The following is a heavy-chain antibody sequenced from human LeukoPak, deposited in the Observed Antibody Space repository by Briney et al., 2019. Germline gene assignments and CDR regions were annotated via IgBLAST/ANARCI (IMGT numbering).Heavy chain of an antibody. CDR3: ASGLGRYDYVWGSYRPSTLFDY. CDR1: GGSISSYY. CDR2: IYYSGST. V-gene: IGHV4-59*01. D-gene: IGHD3-16*02. Sequence: PSETLSLTCTVSGGSISSYYWSWIRQPPGKGLEWIGYIYYSGSTNYNPSLRSRVTISVDTSKNQFSLKLSSVTAADTAVYYCASGLGRYDYVWGSYRPSTLFDYWGQGTLVTVSS. J-gene: IGHJ4*02.